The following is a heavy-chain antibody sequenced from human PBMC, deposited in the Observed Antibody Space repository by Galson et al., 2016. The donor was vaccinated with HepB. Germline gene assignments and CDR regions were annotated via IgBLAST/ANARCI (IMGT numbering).Heavy chain of an antibody. Sequence: QSGAEVKKPGESLKISCKGSGYSFTTYWIGWVRQMPGKGLEWMGIIYPGDSHTRYSPSFQGQVTISADTSINTAYLQWSSLKASDTAMYYCARQARRRYGDDSGFDPWGQGTLVTVSS. CDR1: GYSFTTYW. CDR3: ARQARRRYGDDSGFDP. D-gene: IGHD4-17*01. J-gene: IGHJ5*02. V-gene: IGHV5-51*01. CDR2: IYPGDSHT.